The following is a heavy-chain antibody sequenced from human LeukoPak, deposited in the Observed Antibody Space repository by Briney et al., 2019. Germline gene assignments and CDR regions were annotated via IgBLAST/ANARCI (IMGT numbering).Heavy chain of an antibody. CDR3: ARTGILSPMDV. Sequence: ASVKVSCKASGYTFTSYDINWVRQATGQGLEWMGWMNPNSGNTGYAQKLQGRVTITRNTSISTAYMELSSLRSEDTAVYYCARTGILSPMDVWGKGTTVTVSS. V-gene: IGHV1-8*03. J-gene: IGHJ6*03. CDR2: MNPNSGNT. CDR1: GYTFTSYD. D-gene: IGHD1-14*01.